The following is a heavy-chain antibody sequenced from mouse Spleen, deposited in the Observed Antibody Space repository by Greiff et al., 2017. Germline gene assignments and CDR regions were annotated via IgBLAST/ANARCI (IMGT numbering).Heavy chain of an antibody. V-gene: IGHV1-81*01. CDR1: GYTFTSYG. D-gene: IGHD2-4*01. J-gene: IGHJ3*01. CDR3: ARSQGDYDGFAY. CDR2: IYPRSGNT. Sequence: VQLVESGAELARPGASVKLSCKASGYTFTSYGISWVKQRTGQGLEWIGEIYPRSGNTYYNEKFKGKATLTADKSSSTAYMELRSLTSEDSAVYFCARSQGDYDGFAYWGQGTLVTVSA.